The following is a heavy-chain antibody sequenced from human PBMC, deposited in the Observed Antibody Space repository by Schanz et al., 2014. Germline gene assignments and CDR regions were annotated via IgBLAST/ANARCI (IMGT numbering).Heavy chain of an antibody. CDR2: FVHPGGST. J-gene: IGHJ4*02. V-gene: IGHV3-23*03. D-gene: IGHD1-1*01. CDR1: EFTFSTDA. CDR3: AKKVPAYNPFDS. Sequence: EVQLVESGGGLVQPGGSLRLSCAASEFTFSTDAMSWVRQAPGKGLEWVSFVHPGGSTYYPDSVKGRFTISRDSSKNTLYLQMSSLRAEDTAVYFCAKKVPAYNPFDSWGQGTLVTVSA.